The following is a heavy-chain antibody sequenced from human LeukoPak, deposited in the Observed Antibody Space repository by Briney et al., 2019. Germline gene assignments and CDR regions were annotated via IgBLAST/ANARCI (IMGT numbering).Heavy chain of an antibody. CDR3: AREYYYGSGVWFDP. CDR2: INYRGST. CDR1: GGSFSVNY. D-gene: IGHD3-10*01. V-gene: IGHV4-34*01. J-gene: IGHJ5*02. Sequence: PSETLSLTCAAYGGSFSVNYWSWVRQPPGKGLEWIGEINYRGSTNYNPSLKSRVTISVDTSKNQFSLKVNSVTAADTAVYYCAREYYYGSGVWFDPWGQGTLLTVSS.